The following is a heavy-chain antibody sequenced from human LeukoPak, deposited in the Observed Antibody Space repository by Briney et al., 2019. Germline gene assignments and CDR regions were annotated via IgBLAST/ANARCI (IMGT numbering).Heavy chain of an antibody. CDR3: ARVAGEYYDFWSGYPGGGYNWFDP. D-gene: IGHD3-3*01. V-gene: IGHV1-69*04. CDR1: GGTFSSYV. J-gene: IGHJ5*02. Sequence: GASVKVSCKASGGTFSSYVISWVRQAPGQGLEWTGRIIPILGIANYAQKFQGRVTITADKSTSTAYMELSSLRSEDTAVYYCARVAGEYYDFWSGYPGGGYNWFDPWGQGTLVTVSS. CDR2: IIPILGIA.